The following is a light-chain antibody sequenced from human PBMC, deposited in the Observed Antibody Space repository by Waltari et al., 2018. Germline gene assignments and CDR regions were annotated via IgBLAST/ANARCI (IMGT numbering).Light chain of an antibody. CDR3: QQYNDWLPLT. Sequence: CRARQSVSINVAGDQQKPGQAPRLLIFDTSTRATGIPARFSGSGSGTDFTLTISSLQSEDFAVYYCQQYNDWLPLTFGGGTKVEI. V-gene: IGKV3-15*01. CDR2: DTS. CDR1: QSVSIN. J-gene: IGKJ4*01.